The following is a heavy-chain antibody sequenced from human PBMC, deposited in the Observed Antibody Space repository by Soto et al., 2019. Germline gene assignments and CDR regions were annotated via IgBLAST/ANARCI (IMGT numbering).Heavy chain of an antibody. V-gene: IGHV3-21*04. CDR1: PLSLTSYS. CDR2: ISSSSSYI. Sequence: CIRLPCAACPLSLTSYSMNWVPHATTKRLEQVSYISSSSSYIYYPDSVKGRFTTSRDNAKYSLYLKMNSLSTADTALCYCAREDGQDGSGWQDFDYWGQGTLVAVSS. D-gene: IGHD6-19*01. J-gene: IGHJ4*02. CDR3: AREDGQDGSGWQDFDY.